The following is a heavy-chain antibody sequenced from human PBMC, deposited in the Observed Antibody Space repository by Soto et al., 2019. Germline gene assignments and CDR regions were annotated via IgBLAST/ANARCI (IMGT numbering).Heavy chain of an antibody. CDR2: ISFDGINK. V-gene: IGHV3-30*03. Sequence: HVQLVESGGGVVQPGRSLRLSCSASVFIFSTYGMHWVRQAPGNGLEWVAVISFDGINKYSADSVKGRFSISRDNSKNTLYLQMNSPIGYDTPLYYCGATTSHEYVWGSYRYWGDAFDLCGQGTMVSGSS. CDR1: VFIFSTYG. J-gene: IGHJ3*01. CDR3: GATTSHEYVWGSYRYWGDAFDL. D-gene: IGHD3-16*02.